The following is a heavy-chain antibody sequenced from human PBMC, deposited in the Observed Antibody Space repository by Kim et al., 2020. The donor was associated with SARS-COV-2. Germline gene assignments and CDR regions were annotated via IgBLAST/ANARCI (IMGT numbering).Heavy chain of an antibody. D-gene: IGHD7-27*01. V-gene: IGHV3-23*01. CDR3: AKSRTLGIIGINWFDP. Sequence: YVKGRFTISREKSKNTLKLQSNSLRAEDTAVYYCAKSRTLGIIGINWFDPWGQGTLVTVSS. J-gene: IGHJ5*02.